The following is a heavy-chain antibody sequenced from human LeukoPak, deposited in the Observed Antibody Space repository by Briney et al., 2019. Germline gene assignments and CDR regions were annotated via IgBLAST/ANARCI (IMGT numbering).Heavy chain of an antibody. D-gene: IGHD3-22*01. CDR2: ISAYNGNT. CDR3: ARMDYYYDSSGYYSYFDY. V-gene: IGHV1-18*01. J-gene: IGHJ4*02. Sequence: ASVKVSCKASGYTFTSYDINWVRQATGQGLEWMGWISAYNGNTNYAQKLQGRVTMTTDTSTSTAYMELRSLRSDDTAVYYCARMDYYYDSSGYYSYFDYWGQGTLVTVSS. CDR1: GYTFTSYD.